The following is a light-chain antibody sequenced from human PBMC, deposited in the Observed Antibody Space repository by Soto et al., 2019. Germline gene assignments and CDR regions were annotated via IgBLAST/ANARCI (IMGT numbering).Light chain of an antibody. V-gene: IGLV2-23*01. CDR2: EGS. J-gene: IGLJ1*01. CDR1: SSDVGSYNL. Sequence: QSALTQPASVSGSPGQSITISCTGTSSDVGSYNLVSWYQQHPGKAPKLMIYEGSKRPSGVSNRFSGSKSGNTASLTISGLQAEDEAVYYCCSYAGSSTLYVFGTGTRVTVL. CDR3: CSYAGSSTLYV.